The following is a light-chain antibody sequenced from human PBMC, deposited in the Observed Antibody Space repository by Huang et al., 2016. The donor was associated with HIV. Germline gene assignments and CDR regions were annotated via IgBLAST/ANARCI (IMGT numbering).Light chain of an antibody. Sequence: EIVLTQSPGTLSLSPGERATLSCRASQSVSSSYLTWYQQKPGQAPRLLIYGASSRATGIPERFSGSGSGTDFTLTISRLEPEDFAVYYCQQSGSSPLTFGGGTKVEIK. CDR2: GAS. CDR1: QSVSSSY. CDR3: QQSGSSPLT. V-gene: IGKV3-20*01. J-gene: IGKJ4*01.